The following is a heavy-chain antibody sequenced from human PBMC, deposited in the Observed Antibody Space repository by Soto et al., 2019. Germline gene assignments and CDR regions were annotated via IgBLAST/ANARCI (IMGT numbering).Heavy chain of an antibody. D-gene: IGHD3-10*01. CDR1: GFTFSNYI. CDR3: ARDDEGGGYWDLGY. V-gene: IGHV3-30-3*01. Sequence: QVQLVESGGGVVQPGRSLRLSCAASGFTFSNYIMHWVRQAPGKGLEWVAIILHDGNNKYYADSVKGRFTISRDNSKNPLYLQMNSLRTEDTAIYYCARDDEGGGYWDLGYWGQGTLVTVSS. CDR2: ILHDGNNK. J-gene: IGHJ4*02.